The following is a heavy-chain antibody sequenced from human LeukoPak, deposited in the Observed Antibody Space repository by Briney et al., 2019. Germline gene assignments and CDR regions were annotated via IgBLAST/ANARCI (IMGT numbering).Heavy chain of an antibody. V-gene: IGHV4-39*01. CDR3: ARRLAVAGPYNWFDP. CDR1: GGSISSSSYY. CDR2: IYYSGST. Sequence: SETLSLTCTVSGGSISSSSYYWGWIRQPPGTGLEWIGSIYYSGSTYYNPSLKSRVTISVDTSKNQFSLKLSSVTAADTAVYYCARRLAVAGPYNWFDPWGQGTLVTVSS. D-gene: IGHD6-19*01. J-gene: IGHJ5*02.